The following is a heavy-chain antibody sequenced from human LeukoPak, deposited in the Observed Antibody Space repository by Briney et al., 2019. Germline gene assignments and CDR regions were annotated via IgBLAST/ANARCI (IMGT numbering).Heavy chain of an antibody. CDR2: IYYSGST. D-gene: IGHD3/OR15-3a*01. Sequence: PSQTLSLTCTVSGGSISSSSYYWGWIRQPPGKGLEWIGSIYYSGSTYYNPSLKSRVTISVDTSKKQFSLKLSSVTAADTAVYYCASTYYDFWTSSGAIWGQGTMVTVSS. CDR3: ASTYYDFWTSSGAI. CDR1: GGSISSSSYY. J-gene: IGHJ3*02. V-gene: IGHV4-39*01.